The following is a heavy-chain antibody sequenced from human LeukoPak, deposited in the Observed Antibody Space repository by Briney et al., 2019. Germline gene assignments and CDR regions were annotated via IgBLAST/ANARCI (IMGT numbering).Heavy chain of an antibody. CDR1: GFTFSSYD. J-gene: IGHJ4*02. CDR3: ARAVAVAGTDY. V-gene: IGHV3-13*01. CDR2: IGTAGDT. D-gene: IGHD6-19*01. Sequence: GGSLRLSCAASGFTFSSYDMHWVRQATGKGLEWVSAIGTAGDTYYPGSVKGRFTISRDNAKNTLYLQMNTLTAEDTAMYYCARAVAVAGTDYWGQGTLVTVSS.